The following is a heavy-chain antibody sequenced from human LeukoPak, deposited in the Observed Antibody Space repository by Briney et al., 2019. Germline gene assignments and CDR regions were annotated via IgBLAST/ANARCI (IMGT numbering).Heavy chain of an antibody. D-gene: IGHD1-26*01. CDR1: GFTFSRDA. Sequence: PGGSLRLSCAGSGFTFSRDAMNWVRQAPGKGLEWVSSINSRSTHTAYADSVKGRFTISRDNGNNSVFLQMNSLGVDDTAIYFCARGGGSYSYWGQGVQVTVSS. CDR2: INSRSTHT. V-gene: IGHV3-21*01. CDR3: ARGGGSYSY. J-gene: IGHJ4*02.